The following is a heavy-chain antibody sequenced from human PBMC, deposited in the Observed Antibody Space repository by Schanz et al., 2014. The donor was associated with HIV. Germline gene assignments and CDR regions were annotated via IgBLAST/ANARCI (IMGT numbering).Heavy chain of an antibody. Sequence: QVQLQQWGAGLLKPSETLSLTCAVYGGSFRGYYWTWIRQFPGLGLEWIGGVRHIGGTNYNPSLKGRVPMSRDMPKNHFSLTLPSVTAADTAVYFCARGDFGGNSVDYWGHGNMVTVSS. V-gene: IGHV4-34*02. CDR3: ARGDFGGNSVDY. CDR1: GGSFRGYY. CDR2: VRHIGGT. J-gene: IGHJ4*01. D-gene: IGHD4-17*01.